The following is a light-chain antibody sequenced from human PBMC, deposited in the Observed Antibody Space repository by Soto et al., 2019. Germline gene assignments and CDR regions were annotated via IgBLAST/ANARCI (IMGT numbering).Light chain of an antibody. CDR1: QSISSW. J-gene: IGKJ4*01. V-gene: IGKV1-5*03. CDR3: QQYNSYSPLT. CDR2: KAS. Sequence: DIQMTQSPSTLSASVGDRVTITCRASQSISSWLAWYQQKPGKAPKLLIYKASSLDSGVPSRFSGSGSGTAFTLTISSLQPDDFATYYCQQYNSYSPLTFGGGTKVEIK.